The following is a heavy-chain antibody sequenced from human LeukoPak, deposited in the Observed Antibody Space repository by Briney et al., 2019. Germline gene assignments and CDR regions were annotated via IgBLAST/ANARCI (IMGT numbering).Heavy chain of an antibody. CDR3: ARERAVAGTSDY. CDR2: INHSGST. Sequence: SETLSLTCAVYGGSFSGYYWSWIRQPPGKGLEWIGEINHSGSTNYNPSLESRVTISVDTSKNQFSLKLSSVTAADTAVYYCARERAVAGTSDYWGQGTLVTVSS. V-gene: IGHV4-34*01. D-gene: IGHD6-19*01. J-gene: IGHJ4*02. CDR1: GGSFSGYY.